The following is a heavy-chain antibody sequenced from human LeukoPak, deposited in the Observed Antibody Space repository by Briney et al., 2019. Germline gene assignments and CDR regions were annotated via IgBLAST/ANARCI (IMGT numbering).Heavy chain of an antibody. CDR3: ARDLWGSSGWYGAFDI. CDR2: ISAYNGNT. CDR1: GYTFTSYG. D-gene: IGHD6-19*01. V-gene: IGHV1-18*01. Sequence: GASVKVSCKASGYTFTSYGISWVRQAPGQGLEWMGWISAYNGNTNYAQKLQGRVTMTTDTSTSTAYMELRSLRSDDTAVYYCARDLWGSSGWYGAFDIWAKGQWSPSLQ. J-gene: IGHJ3*02.